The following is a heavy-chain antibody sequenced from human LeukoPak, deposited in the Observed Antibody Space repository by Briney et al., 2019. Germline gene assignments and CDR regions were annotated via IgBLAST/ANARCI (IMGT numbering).Heavy chain of an antibody. CDR2: INPNSGGT. D-gene: IGHD6-13*01. CDR3: ARAYSSSWGDAFDI. Sequence: EGSVKVSCKASGGTFSSYAISWVRQAPGQGLEWMGWINPNSGGTNYAQKFQGRVTMTRDTSISTAYMELSRLRSDDTAVYYCARAYSSSWGDAFDIWGQGTMVTVSS. V-gene: IGHV1-2*02. J-gene: IGHJ3*02. CDR1: GGTFSSYA.